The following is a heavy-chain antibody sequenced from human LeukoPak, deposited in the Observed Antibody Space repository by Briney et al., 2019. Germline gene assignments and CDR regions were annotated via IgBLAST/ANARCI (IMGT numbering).Heavy chain of an antibody. CDR3: ARTPQYDFGSGPDAFDI. J-gene: IGHJ3*02. CDR2: IYYSGST. D-gene: IGHD3-3*01. Sequence: SQTLSLTCTVSGGSISSGGYYWSWIRQHPGKGLEWIGYIYYSGSTYYNPSLKSRVTISVDTSKNQFSLKLSSVTAADTAVYYCARTPQYDFGSGPDAFDIWGQGTMVTVSS. V-gene: IGHV4-31*03. CDR1: GGSISSGGYY.